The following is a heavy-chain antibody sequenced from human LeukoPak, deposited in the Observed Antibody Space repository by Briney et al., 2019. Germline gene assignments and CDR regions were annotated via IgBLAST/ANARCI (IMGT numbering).Heavy chain of an antibody. CDR1: GYTFTSYG. CDR2: MNPNSGNT. Sequence: ASVKVSCKASGYTFTSYGISWVRQAPGQGLEWMGWMNPNSGNTGYAQKFQGRVTMTRNTSISTAYMELSSLRSEDTAVYYCARGGSSAFDIWGQGTMVTVSS. CDR3: ARGGSSAFDI. V-gene: IGHV1-8*02. J-gene: IGHJ3*02.